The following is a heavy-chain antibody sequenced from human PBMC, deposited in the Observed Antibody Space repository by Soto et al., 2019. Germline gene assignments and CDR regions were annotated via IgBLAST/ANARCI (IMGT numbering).Heavy chain of an antibody. V-gene: IGHV1-18*01. CDR1: GYTFTNSG. CDR2: ISTDNGNT. J-gene: IGHJ6*02. CDR3: VRDPRITTFGPYSMYFYGMVV. D-gene: IGHD3-3*01. Sequence: ASVKLSCKASGYTFTNSGISWVRQAPGQGLEWMGWISTDNGNTNYAQHLQGRVSMTTDTSTSTAYMDLRSLRSDDTAVYYCVRDPRITTFGPYSMYFYGMVVWGQ.